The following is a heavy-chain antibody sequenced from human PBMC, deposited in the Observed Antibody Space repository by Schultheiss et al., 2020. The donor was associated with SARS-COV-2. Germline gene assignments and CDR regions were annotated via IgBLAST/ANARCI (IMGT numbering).Heavy chain of an antibody. CDR2: ISSSGSTI. D-gene: IGHD3-10*01. V-gene: IGHV3-11*04. CDR1: GFTFSDYY. Sequence: GESLKISCAASGFTFSDYYMSWIRQAPGKGLEWVSYISSSGSTIYYADSVKGRFTISRDNAKNSLYLQMNSLRAEDTAVYYCARGVPKGAYYYGSGSYDYWGQGTLVTVSS. CDR3: ARGVPKGAYYYGSGSYDY. J-gene: IGHJ4*02.